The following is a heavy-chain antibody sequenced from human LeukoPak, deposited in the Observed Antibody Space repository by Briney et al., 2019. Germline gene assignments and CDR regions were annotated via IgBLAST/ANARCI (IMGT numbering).Heavy chain of an antibody. D-gene: IGHD2-2*01. Sequence: GGSLRLSCAASGFTFSSYGMHWVRQAPGKGLEWVAFIRYDGSNKYYADSVKGRFTISRDNSKNTLYLQMNSLRAEDTAVYYCAKDWEIVVLPAAVNYWGQGTLVTVSS. CDR2: IRYDGSNK. V-gene: IGHV3-30*02. CDR3: AKDWEIVVLPAAVNY. CDR1: GFTFSSYG. J-gene: IGHJ4*02.